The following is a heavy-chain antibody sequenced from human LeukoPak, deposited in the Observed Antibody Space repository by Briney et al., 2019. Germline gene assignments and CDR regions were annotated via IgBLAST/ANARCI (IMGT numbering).Heavy chain of an antibody. CDR1: GFTFSSYW. J-gene: IGHJ4*02. CDR3: ARSNHGCHDY. D-gene: IGHD4-11*01. Sequence: PGGSLRLSCAASGFTFSSYWMHWVRQAPGKGLVWVSRINNDGSSTPYADSVKGRFTISSDNAKNTLYLQMNSLRAEDTAVYYCARSNHGCHDYWGQGTLVTVSS. CDR2: INNDGSST. V-gene: IGHV3-74*01.